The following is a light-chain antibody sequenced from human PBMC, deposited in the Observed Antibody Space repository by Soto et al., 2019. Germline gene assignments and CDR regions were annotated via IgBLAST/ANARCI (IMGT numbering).Light chain of an antibody. J-gene: IGKJ5*01. V-gene: IGKV3-20*01. CDR2: GAS. Sequence: ENVLTQSPGTLSLSPGERATLSCRASQSVTNNYLAWYQHKPGQAPRLLIYGASSGATDIPDRFSASGSGTDFTLTISRLEPEDCAVYFCQQYGSSPITFGQGTRLEIK. CDR3: QQYGSSPIT. CDR1: QSVTNNY.